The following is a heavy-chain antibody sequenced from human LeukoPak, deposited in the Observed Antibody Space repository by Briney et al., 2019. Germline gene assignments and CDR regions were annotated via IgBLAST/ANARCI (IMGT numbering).Heavy chain of an antibody. CDR3: ARDQRFGNYNWFDP. J-gene: IGHJ5*02. Sequence: SETLSLTCTVSGGSITSGGYYWSWIRQHPGKGLEWIGYIYYSGSTYYNPSLKSRVTISVDTSKNQFSLKLSSVTAADTAVYYCARDQRFGNYNWFDPWGQGTLVTVSS. CDR2: IYYSGST. CDR1: GGSITSGGYY. V-gene: IGHV4-31*03. D-gene: IGHD3-10*01.